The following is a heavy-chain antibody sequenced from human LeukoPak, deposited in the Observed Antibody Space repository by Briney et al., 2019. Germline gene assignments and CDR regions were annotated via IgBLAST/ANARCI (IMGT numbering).Heavy chain of an antibody. J-gene: IGHJ4*02. D-gene: IGHD4-17*01. CDR1: GLTFGDYA. V-gene: IGHV3-49*03. CDR2: IRSKAYGGTT. CDR3: TRDLPSYDYGDYGGDY. Sequence: GRSLRLSCTASGLTFGDYAMSWFRQAPGKGLEWVGFIRSKAYGGTTEYAASVKGRFTISRDDSKSIAYLQMNSLKTEDTAVYYCTRDLPSYDYGDYGGDYWGQGTLVTVSS.